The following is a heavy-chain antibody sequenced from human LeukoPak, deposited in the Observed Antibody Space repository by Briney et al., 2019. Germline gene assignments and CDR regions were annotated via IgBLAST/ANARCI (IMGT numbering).Heavy chain of an antibody. D-gene: IGHD2-2*01. CDR1: GGSISSSSYY. J-gene: IGHJ4*02. CDR3: ARHLRVVVPAALDY. Sequence: PSETLSLTCTVSGGSISSSSYYWGWIRQPPGKGLEWIGSIYYSGSTYYNPSLKSRVTISVDTSKNQFSLKLSSVTAADTAVYYCARHLRVVVPAALDYWGQGTLVTVSS. CDR2: IYYSGST. V-gene: IGHV4-39*01.